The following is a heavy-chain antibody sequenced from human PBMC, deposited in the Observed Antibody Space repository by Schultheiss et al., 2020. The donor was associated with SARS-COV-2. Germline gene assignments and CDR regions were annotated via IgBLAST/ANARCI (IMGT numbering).Heavy chain of an antibody. V-gene: IGHV4-61*01. CDR3: ARDGGDCSGGSCYWFDP. Sequence: SETLSLTCTVSGGSVSSGSYYWSWIRQPPGKGLEWIGYIYYSGSTNYNPSLKSRVTISVDTSKNQFSLKLSSVTAADTAVYYCARDGGDCSGGSCYWFDPWGQGTLVTVSS. CDR2: IYYSGST. J-gene: IGHJ5*02. CDR1: GGSVSSGSYY. D-gene: IGHD2-15*01.